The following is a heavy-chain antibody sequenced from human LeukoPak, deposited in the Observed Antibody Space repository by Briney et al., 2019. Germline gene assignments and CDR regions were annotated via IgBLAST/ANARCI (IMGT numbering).Heavy chain of an antibody. CDR3: ARGSGASSYYDFWSGYYSVSSRDYYYYYMDV. CDR1: GYTFTGYH. V-gene: IGHV1-2*02. D-gene: IGHD3-3*01. CDR2: MHPNSGGT. Sequence: ASVKVSCKASGYTFTGYHMHWVRQAPGQGHEWMGWMHPNSGGTNYAQKFQGRVTMTRDTSISTAYMELSRLRSDDTAVYYCARGSGASSYYDFWSGYYSVSSRDYYYYYMDVWGKGTTVTVSS. J-gene: IGHJ6*03.